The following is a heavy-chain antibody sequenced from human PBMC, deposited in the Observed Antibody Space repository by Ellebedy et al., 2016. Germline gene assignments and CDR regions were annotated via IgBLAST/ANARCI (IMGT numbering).Heavy chain of an antibody. CDR2: ISGSGGST. D-gene: IGHD3-10*01. CDR1: GFTFSSYA. V-gene: IGHV3-23*01. J-gene: IGHJ4*02. CDR3: AKGSTDGITMVR. Sequence: GGSLRLXXAASGFTFSSYAMSWVRQAPGKGLEWVSAISGSGGSTYYADSVKGRFTISRDNSKNTLYLQMNSLRAEDTAVYYCAKGSTDGITMVRWGQGTLVTVSS.